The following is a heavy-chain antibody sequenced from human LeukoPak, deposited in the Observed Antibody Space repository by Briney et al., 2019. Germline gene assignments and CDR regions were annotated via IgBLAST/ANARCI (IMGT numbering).Heavy chain of an antibody. D-gene: IGHD6-6*01. V-gene: IGHV3-7*01. J-gene: IGHJ4*02. Sequence: GGSLRLSCTASGFTFSDYWMTWVRQAPGKGPEWVANIKQDGSQRYYVDSVRGRFTISRDNAKNSLFLQMNGLRAEDTAVYYCARRGGSSSRRSPIDYWGQGTLVTVAS. CDR1: GFTFSDYW. CDR2: IKQDGSQR. CDR3: ARRGGSSSRRSPIDY.